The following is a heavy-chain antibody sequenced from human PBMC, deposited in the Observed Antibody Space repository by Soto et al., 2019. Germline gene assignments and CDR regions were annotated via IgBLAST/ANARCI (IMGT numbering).Heavy chain of an antibody. CDR1: GFSFSNYA. Sequence: EVQLLESGGGLVQPGGSLRLSCAASGFSFSNYAMSWVRQAPGKGLEWVSTISGSGDNTYYADFVKGRFTISRDNSKNTLYLQMNSLRAEDTAVYYCAKDPSSGYNYFDYWGQGTLVTVSS. CDR3: AKDPSSGYNYFDY. CDR2: ISGSGDNT. V-gene: IGHV3-23*01. J-gene: IGHJ4*02. D-gene: IGHD3-22*01.